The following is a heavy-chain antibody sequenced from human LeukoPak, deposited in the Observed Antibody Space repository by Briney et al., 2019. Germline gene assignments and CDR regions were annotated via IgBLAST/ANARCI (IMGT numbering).Heavy chain of an antibody. J-gene: IGHJ4*02. CDR1: GFTFSSYA. V-gene: IGHV3-30-3*01. Sequence: GGSLRLSCAASGFTFSSYAMHWVRQAPGKGLEWVAVISYDGSNKYYADSVKGRFTISRDDSKNTLYLQMNSLRAEDTAVYYCARDGMYSSGWYGGLDYWGQGTLVTVSS. CDR2: ISYDGSNK. CDR3: ARDGMYSSGWYGGLDY. D-gene: IGHD6-19*01.